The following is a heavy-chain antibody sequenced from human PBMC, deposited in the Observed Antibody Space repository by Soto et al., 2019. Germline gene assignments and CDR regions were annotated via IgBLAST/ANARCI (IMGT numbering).Heavy chain of an antibody. CDR1: GDSMSTYY. V-gene: IGHV4-59*01. J-gene: IGHJ5*02. CDR3: ARGGGWLPDL. D-gene: IGHD3-22*01. CDR2: VHSSGST. Sequence: QVQLQESGPGLVKSSETLSLTCTVSGDSMSTYYWNWIRQPPGKGLEWIGYVHSSGSTNYNPSLKSRVTISLDTSKNHFSLQLTSVTAADTAVYYCARGGGWLPDLWGQGTLVTVST.